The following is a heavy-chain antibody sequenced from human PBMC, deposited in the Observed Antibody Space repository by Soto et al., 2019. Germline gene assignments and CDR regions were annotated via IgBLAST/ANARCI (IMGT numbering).Heavy chain of an antibody. V-gene: IGHV3-33*01. Sequence: QVQLVESGGGVDQPGRSLRLSCAASGFTFSSYGMHWVRQAPGKGLEWVAVIWYDGSNKYYADSVKGRFTISRDNSKNTLYLQMNSLRAEDTSVYYCARYLVVPAAIAYYYYGMDVWGQGTTVTVSS. CDR2: IWYDGSNK. D-gene: IGHD2-2*02. CDR3: ARYLVVPAAIAYYYYGMDV. CDR1: GFTFSSYG. J-gene: IGHJ6*02.